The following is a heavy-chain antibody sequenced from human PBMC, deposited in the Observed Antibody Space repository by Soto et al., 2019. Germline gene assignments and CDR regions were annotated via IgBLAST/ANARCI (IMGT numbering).Heavy chain of an antibody. D-gene: IGHD6-6*01. CDR2: ISSSGSTI. V-gene: IGHV3-48*03. CDR1: GFTFSSYE. Sequence: GGALRLSCAASGFTFSSYEMNWVRQAPGKGLEWVSYISSSGSTIYYADSVKGRFTISRDNAKNSLYLQMNSLRAEDTAVYYCARPSEYSSSLAAFDIWGQGTMVTVSS. CDR3: ARPSEYSSSLAAFDI. J-gene: IGHJ3*02.